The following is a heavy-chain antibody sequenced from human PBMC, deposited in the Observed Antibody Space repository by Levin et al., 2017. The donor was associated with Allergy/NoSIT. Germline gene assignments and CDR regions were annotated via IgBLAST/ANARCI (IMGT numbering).Heavy chain of an antibody. J-gene: IGHJ4*02. Sequence: GESLKISCAASGFTFSSYAMSWVRQAPGKGLEWVSAISGSGGSTYYADSVKGRFTISRDNSKNTLYLQMNSLRAEDTAIYYCAKDRRLLAVAVGGDYWGQGTLVTVSS. CDR3: AKDRRLLAVAVGGDY. D-gene: IGHD6-19*01. CDR1: GFTFSSYA. CDR2: ISGSGGST. V-gene: IGHV3-23*01.